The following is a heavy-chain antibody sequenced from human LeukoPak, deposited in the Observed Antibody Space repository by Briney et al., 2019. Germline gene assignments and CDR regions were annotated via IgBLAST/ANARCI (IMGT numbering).Heavy chain of an antibody. CDR3: ARHIVGADPDAFDI. J-gene: IGHJ3*02. Sequence: QTGGSLRLSFAASGFTFSSYGISLGRQAPGKGLGLGSGISGSGGNTYYAGSVKGRFTISRDNSKNTHYREMKSVRVDDTADHYFARHIVGADPDAFDIWGQGTMVTVSS. CDR1: GFTFSSYG. V-gene: IGHV3-23*01. CDR2: ISGSGGNT. D-gene: IGHD1-26*01.